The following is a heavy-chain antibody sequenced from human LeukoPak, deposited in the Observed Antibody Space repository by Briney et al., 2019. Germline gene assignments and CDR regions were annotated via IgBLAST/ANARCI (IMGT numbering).Heavy chain of an antibody. V-gene: IGHV3-48*02. J-gene: IGHJ6*03. CDR2: ICSSSSTI. CDR3: ARTLATPNFDDYMDV. Sequence: GGSLRLSCAASGFTFKTYSLDWVRRAPGEGLEWVSYICSSSSTIYYADSVKGRFTISRDNAKNLLYLQMNSLRDEDTAVYHCARTLATPNFDDYMDVWGKGTTVTVSS. CDR1: GFTFKTYS. D-gene: IGHD5-12*01.